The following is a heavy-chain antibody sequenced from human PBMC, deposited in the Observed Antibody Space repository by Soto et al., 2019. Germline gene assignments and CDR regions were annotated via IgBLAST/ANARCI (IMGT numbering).Heavy chain of an antibody. CDR2: IYHAGSV. J-gene: IGHJ6*02. CDR3: ARTFDYNGMDV. CDR1: GYSIASGYY. Sequence: PSETLSLTCAVSGYSIASGYYWAWIRQSPGKGLEWFGSIYHAGSVYYNPSLNSRVAVSLDTSKNHFSLKLTSVTAADTAVYYCARTFDYNGMDVLGQGTTGTVSS. V-gene: IGHV4-38-2*01.